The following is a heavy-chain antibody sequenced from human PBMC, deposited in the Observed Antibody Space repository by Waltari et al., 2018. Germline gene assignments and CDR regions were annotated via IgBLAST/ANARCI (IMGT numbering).Heavy chain of an antibody. CDR2: IYHSGST. Sequence: QVQLQESGPGLVKPSGTLSLTCAVSGGSIRSSNWWSWVRQPPGKGLEWIGEIYHSGSTNYNPSLKSRVTLSVDKSKNQFSLRLSSVTAADTAVYYCAARGGRGFDYDHAFDIWGQGTMVTVSS. J-gene: IGHJ3*02. D-gene: IGHD5-12*01. CDR1: GGSIRSSNW. CDR3: AARGGRGFDYDHAFDI. V-gene: IGHV4-4*02.